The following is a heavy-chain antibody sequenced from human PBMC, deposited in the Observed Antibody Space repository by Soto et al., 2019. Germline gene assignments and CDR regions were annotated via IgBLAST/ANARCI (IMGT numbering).Heavy chain of an antibody. V-gene: IGHV4-31*03. CDR3: ARGVIH. D-gene: IGHD3-10*01. CDR1: GGSISSGGYY. Sequence: QVQLQESGPGLVKPSQTLSLTCTVSGGSISSGGYYWGWIRQHPGKGLEWIGYIYYSGSTSYNPSVKSRLTISVDTSKIQFSLKLSSVTAEDTAVYDCARGVIHWGQGTLVTVSS. J-gene: IGHJ4*02. CDR2: IYYSGST.